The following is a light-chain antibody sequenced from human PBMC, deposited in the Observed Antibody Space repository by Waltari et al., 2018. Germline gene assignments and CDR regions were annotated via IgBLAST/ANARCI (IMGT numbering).Light chain of an antibody. CDR3: QQSSGIPYT. J-gene: IGKJ2*01. V-gene: IGKV1-39*01. Sequence: DIQMTQSSSSLSVSVGDRVTITCRAGQNIRTFLNWYQQKPGKVPKLLIHGATVLHSGVPSRFSGSGSGTDFTLTISSLQPEDFGTYYCQQSSGIPYTFGQGTKLEIK. CDR1: QNIRTF. CDR2: GAT.